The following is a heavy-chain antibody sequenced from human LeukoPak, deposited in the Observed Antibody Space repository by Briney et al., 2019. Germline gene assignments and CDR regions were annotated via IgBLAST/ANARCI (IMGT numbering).Heavy chain of an antibody. CDR1: GFTFSSYG. D-gene: IGHD2-15*01. CDR2: IRYDGSNK. Sequence: GGSLRLSCAASGFTFSSYGMHWVRQAPGKGLEWVAFIRYDGSNKYYADSVKGRFTISRDNSKNTLYLQMNSLRAEDTAVYYCAKDFGRYYYMDVWGKGTTVTISS. V-gene: IGHV3-30*02. J-gene: IGHJ6*03. CDR3: AKDFGRYYYMDV.